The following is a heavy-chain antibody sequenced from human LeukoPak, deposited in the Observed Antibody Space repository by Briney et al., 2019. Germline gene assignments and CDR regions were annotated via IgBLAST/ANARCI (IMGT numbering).Heavy chain of an antibody. Sequence: GASVKVSCKASGGTFSSYAISWVRQAPGQGLEWMGGIIPIFGTANYAQKFQGRVTITADESTSTAYMELSSLRSEDTAVYYCARTRVSGRDGYSLDYWGQGTLVTVSS. CDR2: IIPIFGTA. CDR1: GGTFSSYA. CDR3: ARTRVSGRDGYSLDY. D-gene: IGHD5-24*01. V-gene: IGHV1-69*13. J-gene: IGHJ4*02.